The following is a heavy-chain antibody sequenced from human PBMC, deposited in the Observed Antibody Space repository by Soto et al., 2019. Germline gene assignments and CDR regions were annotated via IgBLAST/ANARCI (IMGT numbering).Heavy chain of an antibody. Sequence: PSETLSLTCAVSGGSLSNYYWSCIRQPPGKGLEWIGEIYHSGSTNYNPSLKSRVTISVDTSKNQFYMKLSSVTAADTAVYYCATSKIYLFESGGSHHVPLVFWGQGALATV. CDR2: IYHSGST. J-gene: IGHJ4*02. CDR3: ATSKIYLFESGGSHHVPLVF. D-gene: IGHD2-15*01. CDR1: GGSLSNYY. V-gene: IGHV4-34*01.